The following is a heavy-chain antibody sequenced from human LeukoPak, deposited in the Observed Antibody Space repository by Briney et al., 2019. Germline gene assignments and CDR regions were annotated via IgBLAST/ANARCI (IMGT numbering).Heavy chain of an antibody. J-gene: IGHJ4*02. Sequence: GASVKVSCKASGYTFTGYYMHWVRQAPGQGLEWMGWINPNSGGTNYAQKFQGRVTMTRDTSISTAYMELSRLRSDDTAVYYCASVVPPHYYDSSGLFDYWGQGTLVTVSS. V-gene: IGHV1-2*02. CDR1: GYTFTGYY. CDR2: INPNSGGT. D-gene: IGHD3-22*01. CDR3: ASVVPPHYYDSSGLFDY.